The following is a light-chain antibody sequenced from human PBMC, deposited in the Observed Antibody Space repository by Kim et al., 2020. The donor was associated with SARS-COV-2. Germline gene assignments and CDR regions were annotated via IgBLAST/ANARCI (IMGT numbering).Light chain of an antibody. CDR2: GTS. Sequence: PGESATLSCRASQTVRSTYLAWYQQKPGQAPRLLIYGTSNRATGIPDRFSGSGSGTDFTLTISRLEPEYFAVYYCQQYGNSFGQGTKVDIK. J-gene: IGKJ1*01. CDR3: QQYGNS. CDR1: QTVRSTY. V-gene: IGKV3-20*01.